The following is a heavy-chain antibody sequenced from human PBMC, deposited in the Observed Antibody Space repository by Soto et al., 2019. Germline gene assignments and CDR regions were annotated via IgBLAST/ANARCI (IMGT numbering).Heavy chain of an antibody. D-gene: IGHD4-17*01. CDR3: ARTLSYDYGDYGVYFDL. J-gene: IGHJ2*01. CDR2: IFSNDEK. CDR1: GFSLSNARMG. V-gene: IGHV2-26*01. Sequence: QVTLKESGPVLVKPTETLTLTCTVSGFSLSNARMGVSGIRQPPGKALEWLAHIFSNDEKSYSTSLKSRLTISKXXSXSXXVLTMTNMDPVDTATYYCARTLSYDYGDYGVYFDLWGRGTLVTVSS.